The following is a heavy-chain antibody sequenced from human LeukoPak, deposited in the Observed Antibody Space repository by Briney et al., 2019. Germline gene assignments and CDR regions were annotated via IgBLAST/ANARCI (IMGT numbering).Heavy chain of an antibody. J-gene: IGHJ4*02. D-gene: IGHD1-26*01. V-gene: IGHV1-8*03. CDR3: ARQVSGSYHIDY. CDR1: GYTFTSYD. CDR2: MNPNSGNT. Sequence: ASVKVSCKASGYTFTSYDINWVRQATGQGLEWMGWMNPNSGNTGYAQKFQGRVIITRNTSISTAYMELSSLRSEDTAVYYCARQVSGSYHIDYWGQGTLVTVSS.